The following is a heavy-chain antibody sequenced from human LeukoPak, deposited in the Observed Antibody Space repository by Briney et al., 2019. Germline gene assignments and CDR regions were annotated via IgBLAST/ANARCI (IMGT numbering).Heavy chain of an antibody. Sequence: KPGGSLRLSCAASGFSFNTFALTWVRQAPGKGLEWVSGITGSGDTTFYADSVKGRFTISRDNSKNTLYLQMHSLRAEDTAVYYCVKDYSTIAAAANPLFDYWGQGALVTVSS. CDR1: GFSFNTFA. J-gene: IGHJ4*02. CDR2: ITGSGDTT. V-gene: IGHV3-23*01. D-gene: IGHD6-13*01. CDR3: VKDYSTIAAAANPLFDY.